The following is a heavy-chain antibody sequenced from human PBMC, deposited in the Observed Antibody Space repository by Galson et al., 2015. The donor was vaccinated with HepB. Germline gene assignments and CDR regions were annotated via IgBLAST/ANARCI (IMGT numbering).Heavy chain of an antibody. J-gene: IGHJ3*02. Sequence: LILSCAASGFTVSSNYMSWVRQAPGQGLEWVSVIYSGGSTYYADSVKGRFTISRDNSKNTLYLQMNSLRAEDTAVYYCARGITMVRGADDAVDIWGQGTMVTVSS. V-gene: IGHV3-53*01. D-gene: IGHD3-10*01. CDR3: ARGITMVRGADDAVDI. CDR1: GFTVSSNY. CDR2: IYSGGST.